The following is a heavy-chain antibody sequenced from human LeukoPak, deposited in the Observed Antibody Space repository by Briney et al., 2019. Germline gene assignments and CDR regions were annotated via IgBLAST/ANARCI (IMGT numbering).Heavy chain of an antibody. CDR1: GFTFSSYE. CDR3: ASYSGSRGFVY. D-gene: IGHD1-26*01. V-gene: IGHV3-48*03. Sequence: GGSLRPSCAASGFTFSSYEMNWVRQAPGKGLEWVSYISTTGSSIYYADSVKGRFTISRDNAKNTLYLQMNSLRAEDTAVYYCASYSGSRGFVYWGQGTLVTVSS. CDR2: ISTTGSSI. J-gene: IGHJ4*02.